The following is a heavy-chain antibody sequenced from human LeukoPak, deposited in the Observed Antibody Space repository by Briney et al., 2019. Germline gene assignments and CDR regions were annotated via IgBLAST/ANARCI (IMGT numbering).Heavy chain of an antibody. J-gene: IGHJ4*02. CDR3: ARDGSGTADFDY. D-gene: IGHD6-19*01. CDR1: GFTFSSYS. CDR2: ISSSSSYI. Sequence: PGGSLILCCAASGFTFSSYSMNWVRQAPGKGLEWVSSISSSSSYIYYADSVKGRFTISRDNAKNSLYLQMNSLRAEDTAVYHCARDGSGTADFDYWGQGTLVTVSS. V-gene: IGHV3-21*01.